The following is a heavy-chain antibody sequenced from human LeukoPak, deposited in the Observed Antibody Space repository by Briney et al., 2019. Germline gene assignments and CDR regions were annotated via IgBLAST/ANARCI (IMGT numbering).Heavy chain of an antibody. J-gene: IGHJ4*02. CDR3: AKDIPISGSYFH. Sequence: GGSLRLSFAASGFTFSSYPMNWVRQAPGKGLEWVSAISNSASTYYADSVKGRFTISRDNSKNTLYLQMNSLRAEDTAIYYCAKDIPISGSYFHWGQGTLVTVSP. D-gene: IGHD1-26*01. CDR1: GFTFSSYP. V-gene: IGHV3-23*01. CDR2: ISNSAST.